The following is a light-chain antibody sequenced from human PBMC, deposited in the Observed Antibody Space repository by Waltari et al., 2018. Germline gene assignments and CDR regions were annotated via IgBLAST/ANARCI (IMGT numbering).Light chain of an antibody. Sequence: EIVLTQSPGTLSLSPGERATLSCRASQSVGRYLAWYQQKPGQAPRLLIYDASTRATVSPDRFSGSGSGTDFSLTISRLESEDFAVYYCQKYVNLPATFGQGTKVEIK. J-gene: IGKJ1*01. V-gene: IGKV3-20*01. CDR3: QKYVNLPAT. CDR1: QSVGRY. CDR2: DAS.